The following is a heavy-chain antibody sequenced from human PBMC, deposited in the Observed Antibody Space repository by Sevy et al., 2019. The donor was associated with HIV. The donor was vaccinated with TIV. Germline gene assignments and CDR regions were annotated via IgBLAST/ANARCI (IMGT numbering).Heavy chain of an antibody. CDR2: IYYSGST. D-gene: IGHD3-3*01. J-gene: IGHJ4*02. V-gene: IGHV4-59*01. Sequence: SETLSLTCTVSGGSISSYYWSWIRQPPGKGLEWIGYIYYSGSTNYNPSLKSRVTISVDTSKNQFSLKLSSVTAADTAVYYFARTYDFWSGVDYWGQGTLVTVSS. CDR1: GGSISSYY. CDR3: ARTYDFWSGVDY.